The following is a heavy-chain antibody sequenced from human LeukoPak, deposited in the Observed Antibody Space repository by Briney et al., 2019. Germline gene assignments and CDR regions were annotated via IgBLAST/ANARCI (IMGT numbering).Heavy chain of an antibody. J-gene: IGHJ6*02. Sequence: GGSLRLSCAASGFAFNNYVMSWVRQAPGKGLEWVSSISGSGGSTYYTDSVKGLFTISRDNSKNTLYLQMNSLRAEDTAVYYCAKDSTMSGSYYGMDVWGRGTTVTVSS. CDR1: GFAFNNYV. CDR3: AKDSTMSGSYYGMDV. D-gene: IGHD3-22*01. CDR2: ISGSGGST. V-gene: IGHV3-23*01.